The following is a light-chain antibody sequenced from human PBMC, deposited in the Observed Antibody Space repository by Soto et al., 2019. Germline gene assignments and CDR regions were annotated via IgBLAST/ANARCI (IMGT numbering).Light chain of an antibody. CDR3: CAVAGGSTPYV. J-gene: IGLJ1*01. V-gene: IGLV2-23*02. CDR1: SSEVGSYNF. CDR2: EVS. Sequence: QSVLTQPASASGSPGQSTTISCTGTSSEVGSYNFVSWNQHHPGKAPKFMISEVSKRPSGVSNRFAAAKSGDTASLTIFGLQSEDEADYYCCAVAGGSTPYVFGPGTKLTVL.